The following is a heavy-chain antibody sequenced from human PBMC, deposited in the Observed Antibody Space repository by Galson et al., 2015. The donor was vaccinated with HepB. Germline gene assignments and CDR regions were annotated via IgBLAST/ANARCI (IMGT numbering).Heavy chain of an antibody. CDR3: TRIAYGDNRLDL. CDR1: GYTYRNYG. CDR2: LSLHNGDT. V-gene: IGHV1-18*04. J-gene: IGHJ5*02. Sequence: SVKVSCKASGYTYRNYGVSWVRQAPGQGLEWMGWLSLHNGDTYYAQKFQGRVTMTADISAATAFLEVTSLRSDDTAIYYCTRIAYGDNRLDLWGQGTLVTVSS. D-gene: IGHD4-17*01.